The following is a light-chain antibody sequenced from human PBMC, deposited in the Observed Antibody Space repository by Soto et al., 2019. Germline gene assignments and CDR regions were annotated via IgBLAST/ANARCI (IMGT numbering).Light chain of an antibody. CDR1: QSISSW. Sequence: GDRVTITCRASQSISSWLAWYQQKPGKAPNLLIYAASSLHSGVPSRFSGSGSGTDVTLTISSLQPEDFATYYCQQANRFPLTFGGGTKVDIK. V-gene: IGKV1-12*01. CDR2: AAS. CDR3: QQANRFPLT. J-gene: IGKJ4*01.